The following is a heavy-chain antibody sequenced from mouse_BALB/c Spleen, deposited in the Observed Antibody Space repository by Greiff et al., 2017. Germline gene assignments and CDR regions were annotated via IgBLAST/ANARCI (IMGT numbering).Heavy chain of an antibody. V-gene: IGHV2-6-2*01. J-gene: IGHJ4*01. CDR2: IWSDGST. D-gene: IGHD2-10*01. CDR1: GFSLTSYG. Sequence: QVQLQQSGPDLVAPSQSLSITCTVSGFSLTSYGVHWVRQPPGKGLEWLVVIWSDGSTTYNSALKSRLSISKDNSKSQVFLKMNSLQTDDTAMYYCARHKAYSSAMDYWGQGTSVTVSS. CDR3: ARHKAYSSAMDY.